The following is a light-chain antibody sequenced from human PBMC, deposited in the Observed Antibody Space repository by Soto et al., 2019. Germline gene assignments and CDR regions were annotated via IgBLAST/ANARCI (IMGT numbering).Light chain of an antibody. CDR1: SSGVGGYNY. CDR2: EVS. V-gene: IGLV2-8*01. Sequence: QSALPKPPSASGSPGQSVTISCTGTSSGVGGYNYVSWYQQHPGKAPKLMIYEVSKRPSGVPDRFSGSKSGNTASLTVSGLQAEDEADYYCSSYAGSNNFEVFGTGTKVTVL. J-gene: IGLJ1*01. CDR3: SSYAGSNNFEV.